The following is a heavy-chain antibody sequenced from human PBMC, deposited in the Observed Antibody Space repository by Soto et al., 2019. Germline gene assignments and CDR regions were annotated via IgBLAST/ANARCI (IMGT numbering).Heavy chain of an antibody. J-gene: IGHJ4*02. D-gene: IGHD2-15*01. CDR2: IDPSDSYT. V-gene: IGHV5-10-1*03. CDR3: ARQLGCSGGSCYFATPSDY. Sequence: EVQLVQSGAEVKKPGESLRISCKGSGYSFTSYWISWVRQMPGKGLEWMGRIDPSDSYTNYSPSFQGHVTISADKSISTAYLQWSSLKASDTAMYYCARQLGCSGGSCYFATPSDYWGQGTLVTVSS. CDR1: GYSFTSYW.